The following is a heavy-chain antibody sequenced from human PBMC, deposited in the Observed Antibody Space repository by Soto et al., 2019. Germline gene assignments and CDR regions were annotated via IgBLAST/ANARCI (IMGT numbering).Heavy chain of an antibody. Sequence: GGSLRLSCAASGFTFSSYGMHWVRQAPGKGLEWVAVIWYDGSNKYYADSVKGRFTISRDNSKNTLYLQMNSLRAEDTAVYYCARADIVPDYYYYGMDVWGQGTTVTVSS. CDR3: ARADIVPDYYYYGMDV. CDR1: GFTFSSYG. V-gene: IGHV3-33*01. CDR2: IWYDGSNK. D-gene: IGHD2-15*01. J-gene: IGHJ6*02.